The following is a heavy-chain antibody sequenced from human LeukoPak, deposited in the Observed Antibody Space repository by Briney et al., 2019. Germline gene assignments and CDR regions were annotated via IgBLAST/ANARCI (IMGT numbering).Heavy chain of an antibody. J-gene: IGHJ4*02. D-gene: IGHD1-26*01. CDR3: ARGGVGATTFFDY. CDR2: ISSSSSYI. CDR1: GFTFSSYS. V-gene: IGHV3-21*01. Sequence: GGSLRLSCAASGFTFSSYSMNWVRQAPGKGLEWVSSISSSSSYIYYAGSVKGRFTISRDNAKNSLYLQMNSLRAEDTAVYYCARGGVGATTFFDYWGQGTLVTVSS.